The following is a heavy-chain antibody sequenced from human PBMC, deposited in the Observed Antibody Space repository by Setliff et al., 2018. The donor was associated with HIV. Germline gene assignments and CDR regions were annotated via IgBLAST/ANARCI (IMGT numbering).Heavy chain of an antibody. V-gene: IGHV4-61*02. CDR2: IYTSGST. Sequence: TLSLTCTVSGGSISSGSYYWSWIRQPAGKGLEWIGRIYTSGSTNYNPSLKSRVTISVDRSKNQFSLNLSSVTAADTAVYFCARAPGYSYSFYFDSWGQGTLVTVSS. J-gene: IGHJ4*02. D-gene: IGHD5-18*01. CDR1: GGSISSGSYY. CDR3: ARAPGYSYSFYFDS.